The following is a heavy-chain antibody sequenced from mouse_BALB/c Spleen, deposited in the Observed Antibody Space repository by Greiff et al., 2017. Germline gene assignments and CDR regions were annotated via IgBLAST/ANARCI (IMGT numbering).Heavy chain of an antibody. CDR1: GYTFTSYW. V-gene: IGHV1-7*01. J-gene: IGHJ2*01. CDR2: INPSTGYT. D-gene: IGHD1-2*01. Sequence: QVQLKESGAELAKPGASVKMSCKASGYTFTSYWMHWVKQRPGQGLEWIGYINPSTGYTEYNQKFKDKATLTADKSSSTAYMQLSSLTSEDSAVYYCARGEFITTATYYFDYRGQGTTLTVSS. CDR3: ARGEFITTATYYFDY.